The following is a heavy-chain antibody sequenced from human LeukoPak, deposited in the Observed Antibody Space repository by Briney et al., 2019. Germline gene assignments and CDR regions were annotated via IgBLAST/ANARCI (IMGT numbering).Heavy chain of an antibody. CDR2: ISYDGSNK. D-gene: IGHD3-22*01. CDR1: GFTFSSYG. V-gene: IGHV3-30*18. Sequence: QPGGSLRLSCAASGFTFSSYGMHWVRQAPGKGLEWVAVISYDGSNKYYADSVKGRFTISRDNSKNTLYLQMNSRRAEDTAVYYCAKDDTDMIVVVSYFDYWGQGTLVTVSS. CDR3: AKDDTDMIVVVSYFDY. J-gene: IGHJ4*02.